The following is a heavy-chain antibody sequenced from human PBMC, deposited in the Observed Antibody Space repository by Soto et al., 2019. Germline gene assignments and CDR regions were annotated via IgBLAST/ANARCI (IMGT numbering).Heavy chain of an antibody. CDR3: ARVLPYYFDY. V-gene: IGHV4-38-2*01. CDR2: FYHTGST. J-gene: IGHJ4*02. Sequence: SETLSLTCDVSGDSITSGYYWGFIRQPPGKGLEWMGSFYHTGSTYHNPSLKSRVTISVDTSTNQFSLKLTSVTAADTAVYYCARVLPYYFDYWGQGTVVTVSS. CDR1: GDSITSGYY.